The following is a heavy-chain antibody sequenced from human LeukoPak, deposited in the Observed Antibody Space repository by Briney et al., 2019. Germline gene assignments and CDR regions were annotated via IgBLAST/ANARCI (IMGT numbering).Heavy chain of an antibody. CDR1: GGSISSYY. CDR3: ARGKDYYDSSGHWAFDI. Sequence: PSETLSLTCTVSGGSISSYYWNWIRQPPGKGLEYIGYIHYSGSTNYNPSLKSRVTISVDTSKNQFSLKLSSVTAADTGVYYCARGKDYYDSSGHWAFDIWGQGPMVTVSS. D-gene: IGHD3-22*01. V-gene: IGHV4-59*01. J-gene: IGHJ3*02. CDR2: IHYSGST.